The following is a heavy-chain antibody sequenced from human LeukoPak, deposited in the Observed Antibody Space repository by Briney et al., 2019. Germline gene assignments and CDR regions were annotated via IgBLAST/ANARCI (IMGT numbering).Heavy chain of an antibody. CDR1: GFTFSSYA. CDR2: ISGSGGST. CDR3: AKRETYYDFWSGYYLDY. D-gene: IGHD3-3*01. J-gene: IGHJ4*02. V-gene: IGHV3-23*01. Sequence: GESLKISCAASGFTFSSYAMSWVRQAPGKGLEWVSAISGSGGSTYYADSVKGRFTISRDNSKNTLYLQMNSLRAEDTAVYYCAKRETYYDFWSGYYLDYWGQGTLVTVSS.